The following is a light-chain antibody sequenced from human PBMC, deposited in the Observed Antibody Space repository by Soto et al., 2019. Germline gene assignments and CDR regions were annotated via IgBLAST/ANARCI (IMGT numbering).Light chain of an antibody. CDR1: QSVSSY. CDR2: DAS. Sequence: EIVLTQSPATLSLSPGERATLSCRASQSVSSYLAWYQQKPGQAPRLLIYDASNRSTGIPARFSGSGSGKTFTLTISSLEPEDVAVYYCQKRSKWPPWTFGQGTKVEIK. CDR3: QKRSKWPPWT. J-gene: IGKJ1*01. V-gene: IGKV3-11*01.